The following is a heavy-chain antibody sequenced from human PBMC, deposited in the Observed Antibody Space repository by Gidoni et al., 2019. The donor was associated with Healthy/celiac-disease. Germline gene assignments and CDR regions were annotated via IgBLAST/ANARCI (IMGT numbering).Heavy chain of an antibody. V-gene: IGHV3-23*01. D-gene: IGHD3-22*01. CDR3: AKDEAMIVVVRIGY. Sequence: EVQLLESGGGLVQPGGSLRLSCAASVFTFSSYAMSWVRQAPGKGLEWVSAISGSGGSTYYADSVKGRFTISRDNSKNTLYLQMNSLRAEDTAVYYCAKDEAMIVVVRIGYWGQGTLVTVSS. J-gene: IGHJ4*02. CDR2: ISGSGGST. CDR1: VFTFSSYA.